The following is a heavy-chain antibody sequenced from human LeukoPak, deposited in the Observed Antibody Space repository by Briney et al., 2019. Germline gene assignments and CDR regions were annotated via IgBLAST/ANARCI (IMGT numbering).Heavy chain of an antibody. CDR2: INHSGST. CDR1: GGSFSGYY. V-gene: IGHV4-34*01. Sequence: SETLSLTCAVYGGSFSGYYWSWIRQPPGKGLEWIGEINHSGSTNYNPSLRSRVTISVDTSKNQFSLKLTSVTAADTAVYYCARGVCSGGSCYSEWNYWGQGTLVTVSS. CDR3: ARGVCSGGSCYSEWNY. J-gene: IGHJ4*02. D-gene: IGHD2-15*01.